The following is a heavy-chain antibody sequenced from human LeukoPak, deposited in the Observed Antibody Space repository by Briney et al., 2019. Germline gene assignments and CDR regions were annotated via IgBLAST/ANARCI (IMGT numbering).Heavy chain of an antibody. V-gene: IGHV3-30*02. CDR1: GFTLRGYG. CDR2: IRYDGSNK. CDR3: AKDGGNSYYGSGYYMDV. D-gene: IGHD3-10*01. J-gene: IGHJ6*03. Sequence: PGGSLRLSCAASGFTLRGYGMHWVRQAPGKGLEWVAFIRYDGSNKYYADSVKGRFTISRDNSKNTLYLQMNSLRAEDTAVYYCAKDGGNSYYGSGYYMDVWGKGTTVTISS.